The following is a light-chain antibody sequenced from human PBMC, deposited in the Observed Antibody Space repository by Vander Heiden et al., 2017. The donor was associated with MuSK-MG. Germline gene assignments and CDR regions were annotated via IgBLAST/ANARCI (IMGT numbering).Light chain of an antibody. CDR1: RLGDTV. J-gene: IGLJ2*01. V-gene: IGLV3-1*01. Sequence: SYDLTQPPSVSVSPGQTASISCSGDRLGDTVVCWYQQKPGQAPVLVIHQDSKRPSGSPERFAASNAGNTATLTIRGTQAVDEADYYCQAWDSNTGVFGGGTKRTVL. CDR2: QDS. CDR3: QAWDSNTGV.